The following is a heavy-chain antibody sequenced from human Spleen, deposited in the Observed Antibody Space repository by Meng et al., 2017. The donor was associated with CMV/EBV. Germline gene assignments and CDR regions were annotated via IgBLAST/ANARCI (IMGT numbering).Heavy chain of an antibody. J-gene: IGHJ4*02. Sequence: LNCTVFGGCLSGYYGDWLRQPPGKGLEWIGVINHSGSTSYTPSLESRVRLSVDTSKNQFALRMNSVAAADTALYYCASWPEGTPYFDYWGQGALVTVSS. V-gene: IGHV4-34*01. D-gene: IGHD1/OR15-1a*01. CDR3: ASWPEGTPYFDY. CDR1: GGCLSGYY. CDR2: INHSGST.